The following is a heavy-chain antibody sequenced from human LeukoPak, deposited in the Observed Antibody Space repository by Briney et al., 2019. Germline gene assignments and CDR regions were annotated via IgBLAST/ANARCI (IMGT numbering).Heavy chain of an antibody. CDR1: GGSISSSSYY. J-gene: IGHJ6*02. V-gene: IGHV4-39*01. CDR2: IYYSGST. D-gene: IGHD3-3*01. Sequence: SETLSLTCTVSGGSISSSSYYWGWIRQPPGKGLEWIGSIYYSGSTYYNPSLKSRVTISVDTSKNQFSLKLSSVTAADTAVYYCARRILERLSYDFWSGYYAGMDVWGQGTTVTVSS. CDR3: ARRILERLSYDFWSGYYAGMDV.